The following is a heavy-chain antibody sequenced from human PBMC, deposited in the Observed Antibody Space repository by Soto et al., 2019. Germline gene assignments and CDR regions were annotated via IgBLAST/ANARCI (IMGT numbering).Heavy chain of an antibody. CDR3: ARQGPVRMGY. CDR2: INHSGST. V-gene: IGHV4-34*01. Sequence: QVQLQQWGAGLLKPSETLSLTCAVYGGSFSGYYWSWIRQPPGKGLEWIGEINHSGSTNYNPSLKRRVTISVDTSKNQFSLKLSSVTAADTAVYYCARQGPVRMGYWGQGTLVTVSS. D-gene: IGHD4-4*01. CDR1: GGSFSGYY. J-gene: IGHJ4*02.